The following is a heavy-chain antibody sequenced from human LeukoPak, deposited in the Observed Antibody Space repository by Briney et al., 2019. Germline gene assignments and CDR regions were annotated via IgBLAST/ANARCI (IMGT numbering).Heavy chain of an antibody. J-gene: IGHJ3*02. V-gene: IGHV3-48*01. D-gene: IGHD3-10*01. CDR3: AREVRGRGTYAFDI. CDR1: GFTFSSYS. CDR2: ISSSSSTI. Sequence: GGSLRLSCAASGFTFSSYSMNWVRQAPGKGLEWVSYISSSSSTIYYADSVKGRFTISRDNAKNSLYLQMNSLRAEDTAVYYCAREVRGRGTYAFDIWGQGTMVTVSS.